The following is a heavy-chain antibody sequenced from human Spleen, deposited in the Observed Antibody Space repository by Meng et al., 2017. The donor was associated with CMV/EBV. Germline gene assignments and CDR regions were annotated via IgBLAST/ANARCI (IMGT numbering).Heavy chain of an antibody. CDR1: GYRFTSYW. Sequence: SGYRFTSYWIGWVRQMPGKGLEWMGIIYPGDSDTRYSPSFQGQVTISADKSISTAYLQWSSLKASDTAMYYCARRGGRGSYRLPIDYWGQGTLVTVSS. V-gene: IGHV5-51*01. D-gene: IGHD3-16*02. J-gene: IGHJ4*02. CDR3: ARRGGRGSYRLPIDY. CDR2: IYPGDSDT.